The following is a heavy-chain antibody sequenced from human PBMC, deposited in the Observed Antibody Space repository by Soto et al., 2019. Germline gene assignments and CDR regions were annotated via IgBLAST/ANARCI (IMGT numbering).Heavy chain of an antibody. D-gene: IGHD5-12*01. J-gene: IGHJ6*02. CDR1: GFTFNNFA. CDR2: ISYDGTYK. V-gene: IGHV3-30*14. Sequence: QVQLVESGGGVVQPGRSLRLSCAASGFTFNNFAMHWVRQAPGKGLEWVAFISYDGTYKYNADSVRGRFTVYRDNSKSTLFLQMNSLKFEDTAVYVCANEVDVAFSSLQYGMDVWGQGTTVTVSS. CDR3: ANEVDVAFSSLQYGMDV.